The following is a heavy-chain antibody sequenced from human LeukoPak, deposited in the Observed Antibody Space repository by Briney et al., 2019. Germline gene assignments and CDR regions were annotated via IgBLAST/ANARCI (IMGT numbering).Heavy chain of an antibody. V-gene: IGHV3-23*01. CDR2: ISGSGGST. J-gene: IGHJ4*02. CDR3: AKGSLAVAGVPPDY. Sequence: PGGSLRLSCAASGFTFSSYGMSWVRQAPGKGLEWVSAISGSGGSTYYADSVKGRFTISRDNSKNTLYLQMNSLRAEDTAVYYCAKGSLAVAGVPPDYWGQGTLVTVSS. D-gene: IGHD6-19*01. CDR1: GFTFSSYG.